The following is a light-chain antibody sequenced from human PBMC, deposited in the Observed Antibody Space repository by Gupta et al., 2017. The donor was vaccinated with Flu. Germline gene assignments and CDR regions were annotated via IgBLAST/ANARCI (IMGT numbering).Light chain of an antibody. J-gene: IGKJ1*01. CDR3: QQYNSYSWT. V-gene: IGKV1-5*03. CDR2: RAS. CDR1: QSISRY. Sequence: DIQMTQSPSTLSASVGDRVTITCRASQSISRYLAWYQQKPGKAPKLLIYRASTSESGVPSRFSGSGSGTEFTLTISSLQPDDFAIYYCQQYNSYSWTFGQGTKVDTK.